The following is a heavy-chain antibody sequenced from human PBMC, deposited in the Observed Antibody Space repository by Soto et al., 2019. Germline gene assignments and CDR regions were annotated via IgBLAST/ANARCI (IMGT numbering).Heavy chain of an antibody. V-gene: IGHV3-23*01. CDR2: ISGSGGST. D-gene: IGHD3-22*01. J-gene: IGHJ3*02. CDR3: AKDHDITMIVVVNMGLAFDI. Sequence: EVQLLESGGGLVQPGGSLRLSCAASGFTFSSYAMSWVRQAPGKGLEWVSAISGSGGSTYYADSVKGRFTISRDNSKNTLYLQMNSLRAEDTAVYYCAKDHDITMIVVVNMGLAFDIWGQGTMVTVSS. CDR1: GFTFSSYA.